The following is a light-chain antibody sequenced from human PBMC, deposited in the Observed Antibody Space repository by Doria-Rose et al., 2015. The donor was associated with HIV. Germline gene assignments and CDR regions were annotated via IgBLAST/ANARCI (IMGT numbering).Light chain of an antibody. Sequence: DIQLTQSPSSLSASVGDNVTITCRASQTISGYVTSYQQKPGKAPKLLIYAASSLQSGVPSRFSGSGSGTDFTLTISSLQPEDFATYYCQQSHRIPFTFGPGTKVDFK. CDR2: AAS. CDR1: QTISGY. V-gene: IGKV1-39*01. CDR3: QQSHRIPFT. J-gene: IGKJ3*01.